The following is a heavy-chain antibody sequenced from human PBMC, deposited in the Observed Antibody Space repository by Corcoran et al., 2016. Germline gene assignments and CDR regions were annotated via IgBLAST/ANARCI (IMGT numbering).Heavy chain of an antibody. D-gene: IGHD5-12*01. V-gene: IGHV1-46*01. CDR1: GYTFTTYH. CDR3: ARGGGYNYFDY. J-gene: IGHJ4*02. Sequence: QVQLVQSGAEVKKPGASVKVSCKASGYTFTTYHVDWVRQAPGQGLEWMGIINPDGGSASYGPKFQGRVTMTRDTSTNTVYMELTSLTSEDTVGYYCARGGGYNYFDYWGQGTLVTVST. CDR2: INPDGGSA.